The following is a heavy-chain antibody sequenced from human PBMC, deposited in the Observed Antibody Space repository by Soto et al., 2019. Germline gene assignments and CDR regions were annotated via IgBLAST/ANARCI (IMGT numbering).Heavy chain of an antibody. CDR3: AKDRTSGSYYPSLFDY. Sequence: GGSLRLSCAASGFTFSSYAMSWVRQAPGKGLEWVSAISGSGGSTYYADSVKGRFTISRDNSKNTLYLQMNSLRAEDTAVYYCAKDRTSGSYYPSLFDYWGQGTLVTVSS. V-gene: IGHV3-23*01. CDR1: GFTFSSYA. CDR2: ISGSGGST. J-gene: IGHJ4*02. D-gene: IGHD3-10*01.